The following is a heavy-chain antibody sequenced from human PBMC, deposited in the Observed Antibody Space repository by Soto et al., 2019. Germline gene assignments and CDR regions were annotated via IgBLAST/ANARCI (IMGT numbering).Heavy chain of an antibody. D-gene: IGHD3-3*01. CDR3: ARDSELRSYGMDV. J-gene: IGHJ6*02. CDR1: GYTFTSYG. CDR2: ISAYNGNT. V-gene: IGHV1-18*01. Sequence: LVKVSCKASGYTFTSYGISWVRQAPGQGLEWMGWISAYNGNTNYAQKLQGRVTMTTDTSTSTAYMELRSLRSDDTAVYYCARDSELRSYGMDVWGQGTTVTVSS.